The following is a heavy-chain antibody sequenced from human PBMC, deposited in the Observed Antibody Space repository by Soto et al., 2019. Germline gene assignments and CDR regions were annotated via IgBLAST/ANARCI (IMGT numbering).Heavy chain of an antibody. V-gene: IGHV3-33*06. J-gene: IGHJ4*02. CDR1: GFTFSSYG. D-gene: IGHD2-21*01. CDR2: IWYDGSKK. Sequence: QVQLVESGGGVVQPGRSLRFSCAASGFTFSSYGIHWVRQAPGKGLEWVARIWYDGSKKYYADSVKGRFTISRDNSKNTLYLEMNRLRAEDTALYYCAKDLWGPDYWGQGTLVTVSA. CDR3: AKDLWGPDY.